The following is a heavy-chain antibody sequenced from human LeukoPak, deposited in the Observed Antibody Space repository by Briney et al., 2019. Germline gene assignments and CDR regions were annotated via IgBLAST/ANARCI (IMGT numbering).Heavy chain of an antibody. Sequence: GGSLRLSCAASGFTFSSYWMSWVRQTPGKGLEWVANIKYDASEKDYLDSAKGRFTISRDNAKNSLYLQMNSLRAEDTALYYCAKDIEPAGLFLDYWGRGTLVTVSS. V-gene: IGHV3-7*04. CDR1: GFTFSSYW. J-gene: IGHJ4*02. CDR3: AKDIEPAGLFLDY. CDR2: IKYDASEK. D-gene: IGHD6-13*01.